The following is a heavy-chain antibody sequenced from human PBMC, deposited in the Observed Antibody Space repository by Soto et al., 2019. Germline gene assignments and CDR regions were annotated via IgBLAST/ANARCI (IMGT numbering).Heavy chain of an antibody. Sequence: PGGSLRLSCSASGFTFSSYAMHWVRQAPGKGLEYVSAISSNGGSTYYADSVKGRFTISRDNSKNTLYLQINSLRAEDTAVYYCARENLGSGWEFDYWGQGTLVTVSS. J-gene: IGHJ4*02. CDR2: ISSNGGST. D-gene: IGHD6-19*01. V-gene: IGHV3-64*04. CDR1: GFTFSSYA. CDR3: ARENLGSGWEFDY.